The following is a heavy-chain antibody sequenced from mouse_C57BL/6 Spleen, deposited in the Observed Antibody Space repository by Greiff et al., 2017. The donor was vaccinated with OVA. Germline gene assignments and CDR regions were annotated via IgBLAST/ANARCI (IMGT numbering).Heavy chain of an antibody. D-gene: IGHD1-1*01. J-gene: IGHJ1*03. V-gene: IGHV3-6*01. CDR2: ISYDGSN. CDR3: ARRGFITTVVSYFDV. Sequence: VQLKESGPGLVKPSQSLSLTCSVTGYSITSGYYWNWIRQFPGNKLEWMGYISYDGSNNYNPSLKNRISITRDTSKNQFFLKLNSVTTEDTATYYCARRGFITTVVSYFDVWGTGTTVTVSS. CDR1: GYSITSGYY.